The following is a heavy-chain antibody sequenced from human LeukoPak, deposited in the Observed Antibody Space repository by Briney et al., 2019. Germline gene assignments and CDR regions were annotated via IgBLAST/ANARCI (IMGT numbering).Heavy chain of an antibody. Sequence: GGSLRLSCAASGFTFDDYGMHWVRQAPGKGLEWVSLISGDGGGTYYADSVKGRFTISRDNSKNSLYLQMDSLRAEDTAVYYCARDQGIYGDGIFDYWGQGTLVTVSS. D-gene: IGHD5-24*01. CDR3: ARDQGIYGDGIFDY. CDR1: GFTFDDYG. V-gene: IGHV3-43*02. CDR2: ISGDGGGT. J-gene: IGHJ4*02.